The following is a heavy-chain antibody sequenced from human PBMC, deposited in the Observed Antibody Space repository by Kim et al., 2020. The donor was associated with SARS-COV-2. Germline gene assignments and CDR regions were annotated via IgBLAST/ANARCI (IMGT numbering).Heavy chain of an antibody. J-gene: IGHJ4*02. V-gene: IGHV1-69*01. D-gene: IGHD6-19*01. Sequence: NYAQKVQGRVTITADESTSTAYMELSSLRSEDTAVYYCARVSGTSGNFDYWGQGTLVTVSS. CDR3: ARVSGTSGNFDY.